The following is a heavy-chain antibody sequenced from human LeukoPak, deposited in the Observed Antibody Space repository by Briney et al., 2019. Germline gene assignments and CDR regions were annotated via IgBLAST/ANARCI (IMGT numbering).Heavy chain of an antibody. CDR3: ARVDGYNGYYYYGMDV. CDR1: GYTFTSYA. V-gene: IGHV1-3*01. Sequence: GASVKVSCKASGYTFTSYAMHWVRQAPGQRLEWMGWINAGNGNTKYSQKFQGRVTITRDTSASTAYMELSSLRSEDTAVYYCARVDGYNGYYYYGMDVWGQGTTVTVSS. D-gene: IGHD5-24*01. J-gene: IGHJ6*02. CDR2: INAGNGNT.